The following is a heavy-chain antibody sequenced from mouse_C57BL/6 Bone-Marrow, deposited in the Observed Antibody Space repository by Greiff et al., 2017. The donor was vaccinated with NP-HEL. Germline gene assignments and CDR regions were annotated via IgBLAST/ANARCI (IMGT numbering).Heavy chain of an antibody. CDR3: AGDYDGYWYFDV. CDR2: ITHSGET. Sequence: VQLQQSGPGLVKPSQSLFLTCSITGFPNTSGYYWIWIRQSPGKPLEWMGYITHSGETFYNPSLQSPISITRETSKNQFFLQLNSVTTEDTAMYYCAGDYDGYWYFDVWGTGTTVTVSS. CDR1: GFPNTSGYY. V-gene: IGHV12-3*01. J-gene: IGHJ1*03. D-gene: IGHD2-3*01.